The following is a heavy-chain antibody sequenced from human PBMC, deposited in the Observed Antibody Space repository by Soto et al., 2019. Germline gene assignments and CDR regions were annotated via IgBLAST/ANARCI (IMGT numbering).Heavy chain of an antibody. CDR2: IWYDGSNK. Sequence: PGGSLRLSCAASGFTFSSYGMHWVRQAPGKGLEWVAVIWYDGSNKYYADSVKGRFTISRDNSKNTLYLQMNSLRAEDTAVYYCARDEQLVLFYYGMDVWGQGTTVTVSS. CDR1: GFTFSSYG. CDR3: ARDEQLVLFYYGMDV. D-gene: IGHD6-13*01. J-gene: IGHJ6*02. V-gene: IGHV3-33*01.